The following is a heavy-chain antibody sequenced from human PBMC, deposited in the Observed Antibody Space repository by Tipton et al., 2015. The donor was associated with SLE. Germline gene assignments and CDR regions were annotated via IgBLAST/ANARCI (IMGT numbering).Heavy chain of an antibody. CDR3: ARMEGMITYGGIAGL. V-gene: IGHV4-38-2*01. D-gene: IGHD3-16*01. CDR1: GYSINSGYH. CDR2: ISHSGAT. J-gene: IGHJ4*02. Sequence: TLSLTCAVSGYSINSGYHWGWIRQPPGKGLEWLGSISHSGATYYNASLKSRVTISLDTSKSHFSLKLTSVTAADTAVYFCARMEGMITYGGIAGLWGQGTVVTVST.